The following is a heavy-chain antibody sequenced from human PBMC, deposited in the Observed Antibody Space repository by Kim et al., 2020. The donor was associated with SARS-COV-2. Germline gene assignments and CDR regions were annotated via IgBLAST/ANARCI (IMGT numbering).Heavy chain of an antibody. CDR2: SGST. Sequence: SGSTHANPSLMSRVTMSVDTSTNQFSLKLTSVTAADTAVYYCARVPYDYWGQGTPVTVSS. J-gene: IGHJ4*02. CDR3: ARVPYDY. V-gene: IGHV4-34*01.